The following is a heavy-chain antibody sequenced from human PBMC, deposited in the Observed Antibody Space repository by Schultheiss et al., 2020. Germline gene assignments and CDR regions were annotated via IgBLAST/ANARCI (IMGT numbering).Heavy chain of an antibody. J-gene: IGHJ6*02. Sequence: SVKVSCKASGGTFSSYAISWVRQAPGQGLEWMGGIIPIFGTANYAQKFQGRVTITADESTSTAYMELSSLRSEDTAVYYCARDLVTIFGVVIRSDYYYGMDVWGQGTTVNVSS. CDR2: IIPIFGTA. CDR3: ARDLVTIFGVVIRSDYYYGMDV. D-gene: IGHD3-3*01. CDR1: GGTFSSYA. V-gene: IGHV1-69*13.